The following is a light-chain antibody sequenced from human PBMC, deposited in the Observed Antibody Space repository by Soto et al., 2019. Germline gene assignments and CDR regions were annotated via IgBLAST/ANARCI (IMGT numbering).Light chain of an antibody. CDR1: QSISSY. J-gene: IGKJ4*01. CDR3: QQSYSYLT. CDR2: AAS. V-gene: IGKV1-39*01. Sequence: DIQMTQSPSSLSASVGDRVTITCRASQSISSYLNWYQQKPGKAPKLLIYAASSLQSGVPSRFSGSGSGTDVTLTISSLQPEDVATYYCQQSYSYLTFGGGTKVEIK.